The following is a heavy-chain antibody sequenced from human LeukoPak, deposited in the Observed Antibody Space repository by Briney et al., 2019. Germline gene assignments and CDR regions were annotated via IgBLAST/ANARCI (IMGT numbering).Heavy chain of an antibody. J-gene: IGHJ5*02. CDR1: GCTFTGYY. CDR2: INPNSGGT. CDR3: ARDTCSGGSCLSWFDP. D-gene: IGHD2-15*01. Sequence: ASVKVCCKAAGCTFTGYYMHWVRQAPGQGLEWMGWINPNSGGTDYAQKCQGRVTMTRDTSISTAYMELSRLRSDDTAVYYCARDTCSGGSCLSWFDPWGQGTLVTVSS. V-gene: IGHV1-2*02.